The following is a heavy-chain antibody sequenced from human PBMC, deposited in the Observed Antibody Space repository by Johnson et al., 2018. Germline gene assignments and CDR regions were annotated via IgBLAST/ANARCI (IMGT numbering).Heavy chain of an antibody. Sequence: QVQLVESGAEVKKPGASVKVSCKASGYTFTSNDINWVRQAPGQGPEWMGWMNPNSGNTDYAQKFQGRLTLTRNTSTSTAYLELSSLTSEDTAVYFCARNAPSDYWGQGTLVTVSS. CDR1: GYTFTSND. J-gene: IGHJ4*02. CDR2: MNPNSGNT. D-gene: IGHD2-8*01. CDR3: ARNAPSDY. V-gene: IGHV1-8*01.